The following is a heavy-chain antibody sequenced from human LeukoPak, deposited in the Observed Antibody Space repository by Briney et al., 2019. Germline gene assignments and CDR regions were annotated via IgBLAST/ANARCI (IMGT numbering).Heavy chain of an antibody. CDR3: AKEVVSAIPDY. CDR1: GFIFSNYA. J-gene: IGHJ4*02. Sequence: PGGSLRLSCAASGFIFSNYAMSWVRQAPGKGLEWVSAISDSGTSTYYADSVKGRFTISRDNSKNTLYLQINSLRPEDTAVYYCAKEVVSAIPDYWGQGTLVTVSS. D-gene: IGHD2-21*01. CDR2: ISDSGTST. V-gene: IGHV3-23*01.